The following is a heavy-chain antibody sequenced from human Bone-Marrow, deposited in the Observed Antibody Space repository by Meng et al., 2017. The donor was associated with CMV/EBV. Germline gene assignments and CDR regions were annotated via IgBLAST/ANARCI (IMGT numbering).Heavy chain of an antibody. V-gene: IGHV1-2*02. J-gene: IGHJ6*02. CDR3: ARAGSSSVDGMDV. CDR1: GYTFTSYG. D-gene: IGHD6-6*01. CDR2: INPNSGGT. Sequence: ASVKVSCKASGYTFTSYGISWVRQAPGQGLEWMGWINPNSGGTNYAQKFQGRVTMTRDTSISTAYMELSRLRSDDTAVYYCARAGSSSVDGMDVWGQGTTVTVSS.